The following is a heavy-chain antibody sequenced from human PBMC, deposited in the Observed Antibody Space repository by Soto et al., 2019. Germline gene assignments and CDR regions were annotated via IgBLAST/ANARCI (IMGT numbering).Heavy chain of an antibody. V-gene: IGHV3-23*01. CDR1: TFIFTNYA. Sequence: LRLSCAASTFIFTNYAMSWVRQAPGEGLEWVSAISGSGGTTYYAESVKGRFSISRDNSKNTLYLQLNSLRVEDTAIYYCATISDRGIAAALDFLGQGTLVTVSS. CDR3: ATISDRGIAAALDF. J-gene: IGHJ4*02. D-gene: IGHD6-13*01. CDR2: ISGSGGTT.